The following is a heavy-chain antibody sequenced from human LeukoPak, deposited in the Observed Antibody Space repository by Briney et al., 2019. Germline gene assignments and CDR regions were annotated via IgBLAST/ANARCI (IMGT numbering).Heavy chain of an antibody. D-gene: IGHD2-2*01. CDR1: GFTFNGYS. J-gene: IGHJ3*02. CDR3: ARETKYAFDI. V-gene: IGHV3-48*01. CDR2: IGSTSGVI. Sequence: GGSLRLSCAASGFTFNGYSINWFRRAPGKGLEWISYIGSTSGVILYADSVKGRFSISRDNAKNSLYLQMNSLRAEDTAVYFCARETKYAFDIWGQVTLVTVSP.